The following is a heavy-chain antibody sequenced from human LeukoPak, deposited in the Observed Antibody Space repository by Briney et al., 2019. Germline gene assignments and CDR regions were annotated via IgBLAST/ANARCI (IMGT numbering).Heavy chain of an antibody. CDR1: GFTFSSYA. CDR2: ISSSGDST. J-gene: IGHJ4*02. V-gene: IGHV3-64*01. CDR3: ANSYGSNKNPFEY. Sequence: GGSLRLSCAASGFTFSSYAMHWVRQAPGKGLEYVSAISSSGDSTYYANSVRGRFTISRDNSKNTLYLQMGSLRAEDTAVYYCANSYGSNKNPFEYWGQGTLVTVSS. D-gene: IGHD4-23*01.